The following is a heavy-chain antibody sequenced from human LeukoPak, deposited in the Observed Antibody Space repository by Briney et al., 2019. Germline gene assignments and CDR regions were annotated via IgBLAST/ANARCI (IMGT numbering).Heavy chain of an antibody. CDR1: GFTFSSYA. CDR3: AKDFSVGVTMIRDPFDP. CDR2: ISGSGGST. Sequence: GGSLRLSCAASGFTFSSYAMSWVRQASGKGLEWVSAISGSGGSTYYADSMKGRFTISRDNSKNTLYLQINSLRAEDTAVYYCAKDFSVGVTMIRDPFDPWGQGTLVTVSS. D-gene: IGHD3-10*01. V-gene: IGHV3-23*01. J-gene: IGHJ5*02.